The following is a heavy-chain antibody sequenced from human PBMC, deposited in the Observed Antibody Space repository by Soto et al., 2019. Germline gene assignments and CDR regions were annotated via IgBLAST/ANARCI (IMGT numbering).Heavy chain of an antibody. D-gene: IGHD6-19*01. J-gene: IGHJ4*02. CDR2: IYYSGST. CDR3: AGQWLATHTFDY. CDR1: GGSISSSSYY. Sequence: QLQLQESGPGLVKPSETLSLTCTVSGGSISSSSYYWGWIRQPPGKGLEWIGSIYYSGSTYYNPSLKSRVTISVDTSKNQFSLKLSSVTAADTAVYYCAGQWLATHTFDYWGQGTLVTVSS. V-gene: IGHV4-39*01.